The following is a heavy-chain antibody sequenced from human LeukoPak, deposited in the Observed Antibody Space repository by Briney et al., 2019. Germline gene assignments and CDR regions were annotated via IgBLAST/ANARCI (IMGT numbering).Heavy chain of an antibody. V-gene: IGHV4-39*02. J-gene: IGHJ5*01. D-gene: IGHD6-19*01. Sequence: SETLSLTCTVSGGSISSSNYYWGWIRQPPGKGLEWIGYIFYGGNTYYNPSLKSRVTISVDTSKNQFSLKLSSVTAADTAVYYCARDKGSSGWFDYWGQGTLVTVSS. CDR2: IFYGGNT. CDR1: GGSISSSNYY. CDR3: ARDKGSSGWFDY.